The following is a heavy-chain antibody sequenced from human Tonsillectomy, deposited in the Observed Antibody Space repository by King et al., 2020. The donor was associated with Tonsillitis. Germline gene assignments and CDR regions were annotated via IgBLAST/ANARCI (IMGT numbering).Heavy chain of an antibody. CDR1: GFTLSSYE. CDR3: ARPYYYDSSGPFDY. Sequence: VQLVESGGGLAQPGGSLRLSCAASGFTLSSYEMNWVRQAPGKGLEWISYISSSAGTIFYADSVKGRFTISRDNAKNSLYLQMNSLIAEDTAVYYCARPYYYDSSGPFDYWGQGTLVTVSS. D-gene: IGHD3-22*01. CDR2: ISSSAGTI. V-gene: IGHV3-48*03. J-gene: IGHJ4*02.